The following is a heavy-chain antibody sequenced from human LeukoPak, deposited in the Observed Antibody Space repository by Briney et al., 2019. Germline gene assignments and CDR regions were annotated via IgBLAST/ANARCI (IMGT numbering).Heavy chain of an antibody. CDR3: ARVSTEKKFDY. J-gene: IGHJ4*02. CDR2: INHGGST. Sequence: SETLSLTCAVYGGSFSGYYWSWIRQPPGKGLEWIGEINHGGSTNYNPSLKSRVTISVDTSKNQFSLILSSVTAADTAVYYCARVSTEKKFDYWGQGTLVTVSS. V-gene: IGHV4-34*01. CDR1: GGSFSGYY. D-gene: IGHD4-17*01.